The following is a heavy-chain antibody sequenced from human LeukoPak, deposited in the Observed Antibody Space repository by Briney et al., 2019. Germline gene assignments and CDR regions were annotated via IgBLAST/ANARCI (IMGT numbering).Heavy chain of an antibody. V-gene: IGHV1-24*01. Sequence: ASPKGSCEASGDTLTELSMHCERKGPGKGGVWLGGFDPEDGETIYAQKFQGRVTMTEDTSTDTAYMELSSLRSEDTAVYYCATAAAGMGGCDYWGQGTLVTVSS. D-gene: IGHD6-13*01. CDR2: FDPEDGET. CDR3: ATAAAGMGGCDY. J-gene: IGHJ4*02. CDR1: GDTLTELS.